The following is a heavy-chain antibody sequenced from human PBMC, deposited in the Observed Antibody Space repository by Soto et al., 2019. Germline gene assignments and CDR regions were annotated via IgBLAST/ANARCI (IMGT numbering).Heavy chain of an antibody. CDR1: GFTFSSYG. J-gene: IGHJ4*02. CDR3: AVAAYPDY. Sequence: GGSLRLSCAASGFTFSSYGMHWVRQAPGKGLEWVAVISYDGSNKYYADSVKGRFTISRDNSKNTLYLQMNSLRAEDTAVYYCAVAAYPDYWGQGTLVTVSS. V-gene: IGHV3-30*03. D-gene: IGHD5-12*01. CDR2: ISYDGSNK.